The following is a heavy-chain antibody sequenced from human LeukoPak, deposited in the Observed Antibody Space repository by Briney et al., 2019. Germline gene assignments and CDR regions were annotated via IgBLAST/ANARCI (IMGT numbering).Heavy chain of an antibody. J-gene: IGHJ5*01. CDR3: AKEGAYPIITYDS. V-gene: IGHV3-7*01. D-gene: IGHD3-10*01. CDR2: IKRDGNEK. Sequence: GSLRLSCAASGFTFSSYWMNWVRQAPGKGLEWVANIKRDGNEKNYVDSVRGRFSISRDNAKNSLYLQMDSLRAEDTAVYYCAKEGAYPIITYDSWGQGALVTVSS. CDR1: GFTFSSYW.